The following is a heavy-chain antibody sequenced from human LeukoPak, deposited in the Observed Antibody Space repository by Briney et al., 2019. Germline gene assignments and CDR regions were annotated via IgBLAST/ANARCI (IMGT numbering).Heavy chain of an antibody. CDR3: ARLAARPY. V-gene: IGHV3-53*01. J-gene: IGHJ4*02. Sequence: PGGSLRLSFAVSGFTVSTNFMSWVRQAPGGGLEWVSIIYADGGTSYADSVKGRFTISRDNSKNTVYLQMSSLRAEDTAVYYCARLAARPYWGQGTLVTVSS. CDR2: IYADGGT. D-gene: IGHD6-6*01. CDR1: GFTVSTNF.